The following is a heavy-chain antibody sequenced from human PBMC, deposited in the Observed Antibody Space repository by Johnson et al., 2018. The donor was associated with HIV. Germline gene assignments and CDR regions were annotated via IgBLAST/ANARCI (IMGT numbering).Heavy chain of an antibody. CDR1: GFTFDNYA. CDR3: TTLIVL. CDR2: IKSKTDGGTT. V-gene: IGHV3-15*01. D-gene: IGHD3-16*02. J-gene: IGHJ3*01. Sequence: VQLVESGGVMVQPGGSLRLSCAASGFTFDNYAMHWVRQAPGKGLEWVGRIKSKTDGGTTDYAAPVKGRFTTARDDSKNTLNLQMNSLKTEETAVDYGTTLIVLWGQGTMVTVSS.